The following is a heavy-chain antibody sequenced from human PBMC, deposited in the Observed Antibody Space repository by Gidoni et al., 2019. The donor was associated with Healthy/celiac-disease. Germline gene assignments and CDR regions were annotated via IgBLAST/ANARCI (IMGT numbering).Heavy chain of an antibody. D-gene: IGHD3-22*01. J-gene: IGHJ6*02. CDR3: ARSSGLLYYYGMDV. CDR1: GFTFSSYD. V-gene: IGHV3-13*04. Sequence: EVQLVESGGGLVQPGGSLRLSCAASGFTFSSYDMHWVRQATGKGLEWVSASCTAGDTYYPGSVKGRFTISRENAKNSLYLQMNSLRAGDTAVYYCARSSGLLYYYGMDVWGQGTTVTVSS. CDR2: SCTAGDT.